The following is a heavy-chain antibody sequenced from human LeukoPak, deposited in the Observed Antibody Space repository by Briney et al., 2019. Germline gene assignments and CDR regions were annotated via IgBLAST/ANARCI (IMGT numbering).Heavy chain of an antibody. Sequence: GGSLRLSCAASGFTFSSYAMSWVRQAPGKGLEWVSAISGSGGSTYYADSVKGRFTISRDNSKNTLYLQMNSLRAEDTAVYYCAKDLDYYGSGSYYNGVGIDYWGQGTLVTVSS. J-gene: IGHJ4*02. CDR3: AKDLDYYGSGSYYNGVGIDY. V-gene: IGHV3-23*01. CDR2: ISGSGGST. D-gene: IGHD3-10*01. CDR1: GFTFSSYA.